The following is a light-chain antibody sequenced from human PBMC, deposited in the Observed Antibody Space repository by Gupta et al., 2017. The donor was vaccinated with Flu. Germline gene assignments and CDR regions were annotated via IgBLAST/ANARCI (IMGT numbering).Light chain of an antibody. CDR2: EVS. Sequence: QYALTKPASVSGSPGQSISIPCTGTSQDIGTYNFVSWYIQHPGKAPKLLIFEVSKRPSGISDRFSGSKSGNTASLSISGLQAEDEGDYYCSSYRSCASRVFGTATTVT. CDR1: SQDIGTYNF. CDR3: SSYRSCASRV. J-gene: IGLJ1*01. V-gene: IGLV2-14*01.